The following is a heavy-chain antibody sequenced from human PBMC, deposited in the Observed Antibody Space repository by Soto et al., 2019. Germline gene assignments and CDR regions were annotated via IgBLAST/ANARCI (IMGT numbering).Heavy chain of an antibody. Sequence: DVQLVESGGGLVQPGRSLRLSCAASGFTFDDYAMHWVRQAPGKGLEWVSGISWNSGSIGYADSVKGRFTISRDNAKNSLYLQMNSLRAEDTALYYCAKDVDAIPYGMDVWGQGTTVTVSS. CDR1: GFTFDDYA. CDR3: AKDVDAIPYGMDV. V-gene: IGHV3-9*01. CDR2: ISWNSGSI. J-gene: IGHJ6*02. D-gene: IGHD2-8*01.